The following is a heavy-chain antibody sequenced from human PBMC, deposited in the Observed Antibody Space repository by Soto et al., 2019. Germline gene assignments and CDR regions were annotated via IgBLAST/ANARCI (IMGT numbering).Heavy chain of an antibody. CDR2: IIPIFGTA. Sequence: QVQLVQSGAEVKKPGSSVKVSCKASGGTFSSYAISWVRQAPGQGLEWMGGIIPIFGTANYAQKFQGRVTITADESTSTDYMELSSLRSEDTAVYYCARAGSGSYYDYYYGMDVWGQGTTVTVSS. CDR3: ARAGSGSYYDYYYGMDV. D-gene: IGHD1-26*01. J-gene: IGHJ6*02. CDR1: GGTFSSYA. V-gene: IGHV1-69*01.